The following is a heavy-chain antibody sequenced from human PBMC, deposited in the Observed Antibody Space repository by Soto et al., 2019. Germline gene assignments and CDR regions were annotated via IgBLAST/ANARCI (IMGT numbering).Heavy chain of an antibody. Sequence: QVQLVESGGGVVQPGRSLRLSCAASGFTFSSYGMHWVRQAPGKGLEWVAVISYDGSNKYYADSVEGRFTISRDNSKNTLYLQVNSLRGEDTSVYYCAKDLQRGVASLDYWGQGTMVIVSS. V-gene: IGHV3-30*18. CDR3: AKDLQRGVASLDY. CDR2: ISYDGSNK. CDR1: GFTFSSYG. J-gene: IGHJ4*02. D-gene: IGHD1-1*01.